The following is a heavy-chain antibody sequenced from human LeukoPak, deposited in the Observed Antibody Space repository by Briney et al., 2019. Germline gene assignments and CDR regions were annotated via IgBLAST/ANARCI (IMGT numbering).Heavy chain of an antibody. CDR3: ARLYYDILTGYPPPIDY. V-gene: IGHV1-69*13. CDR2: IIPIFGTA. J-gene: IGHJ4*02. Sequence: ASVKVSCKASGGTFSSYAISWVRQAPGQGLEWMGGIIPIFGTANYAQKFQGRVTITADESTSTAYMELSSLRSEDTAVYYCARLYYDILTGYPPPIDYWGQGTLVTVSS. CDR1: GGTFSSYA. D-gene: IGHD3-9*01.